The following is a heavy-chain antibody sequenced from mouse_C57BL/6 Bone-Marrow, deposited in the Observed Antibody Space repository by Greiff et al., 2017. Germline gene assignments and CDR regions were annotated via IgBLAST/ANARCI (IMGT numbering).Heavy chain of an antibody. Sequence: EVHLVESGGGLVKPGGSLKLSCAASGFTFSSYAMSWVRQTPEKRLEWVATISDGGSYTDYPDNVKGRFTISRDNAKNNLYLQMSHLKSEDTAMYYWAREGAGDYWGQGTTLTVSS. V-gene: IGHV5-4*01. CDR3: AREGAGDY. J-gene: IGHJ2*01. CDR1: GFTFSSYA. CDR2: ISDGGSYT.